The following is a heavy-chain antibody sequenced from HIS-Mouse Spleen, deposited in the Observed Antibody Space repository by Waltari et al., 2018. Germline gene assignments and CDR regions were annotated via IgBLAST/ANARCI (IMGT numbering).Heavy chain of an antibody. CDR3: AREIPYSSSWYDWYFDL. CDR2: ISYCGCN. V-gene: IGHV4-39*07. CDR1: GGSISSSSYY. D-gene: IGHD6-13*01. J-gene: IGHJ2*01. Sequence: QLQLQESGPGLVKPSETLSLTCTVSGGSISSSSYYWGWIRQPPGKGLGWIGSISYCGCNYYNASLTSRITISVDTSKHQFSVKLSCVAAADTAVYYCAREIPYSSSWYDWYFDLWGRGTLVTVSS.